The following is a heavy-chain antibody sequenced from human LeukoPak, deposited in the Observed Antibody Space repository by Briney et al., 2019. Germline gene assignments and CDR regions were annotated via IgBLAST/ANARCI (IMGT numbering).Heavy chain of an antibody. D-gene: IGHD6-19*01. Sequence: GGSLRLSCAASGFTFSSYSMNWVRQPPGKGLELVSSISISSSYIYYADSVKGRCTISRDNAKNSLYLQMNSLRAEDTAVYSCARDWSPYDISGWPAYWGKGTLVTVSS. J-gene: IGHJ4*02. CDR1: GFTFSSYS. CDR3: ARDWSPYDISGWPAY. CDR2: ISISSSYI. V-gene: IGHV3-21*01.